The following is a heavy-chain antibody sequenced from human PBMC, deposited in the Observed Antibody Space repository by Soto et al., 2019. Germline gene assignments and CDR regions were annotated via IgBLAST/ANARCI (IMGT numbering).Heavy chain of an antibody. Sequence: PWGSLRLSCAAAGCTFSSYARSWVRQAPGKGLEWVSAISGSGVSTYYADSVKGRFTISRDNSKNTLYLQMNSLRAEDTAVYYCAKEVAYSSTWDTIDYWGQGTLVSVSS. V-gene: IGHV3-23*01. CDR2: ISGSGVST. CDR1: GCTFSSYA. D-gene: IGHD6-13*01. CDR3: AKEVAYSSTWDTIDY. J-gene: IGHJ4*02.